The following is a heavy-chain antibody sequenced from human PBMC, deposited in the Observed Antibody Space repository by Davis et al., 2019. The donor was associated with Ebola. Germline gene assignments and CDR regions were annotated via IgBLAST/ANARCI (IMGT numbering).Heavy chain of an antibody. V-gene: IGHV1-46*01. D-gene: IGHD3-3*01. Sequence: AASVKVSCKASGYTFTSYYMHRVRQAPGQGLEWMGIINPSGGSTSYAQKLQGRVTMTTDTSTSTAYMELRSLRSDDTAVYYCARDLSRTGDYDFWSGYDGFDPWGQGTLVTVSS. J-gene: IGHJ5*02. CDR1: GYTFTSYY. CDR2: INPSGGST. CDR3: ARDLSRTGDYDFWSGYDGFDP.